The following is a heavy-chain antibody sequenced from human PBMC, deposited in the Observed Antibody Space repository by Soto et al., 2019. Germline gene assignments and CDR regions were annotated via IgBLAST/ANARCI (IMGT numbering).Heavy chain of an antibody. Sequence: QVQLVQSGAEVKKPGASVKVSCKASGYTFTSYAISWVRQAPGQGLEWMGWISAYNGNTNYAQQLQGRVTMTKVTSTSTGYMELRRLRSDDTAVYYCARDAPTEDYWGQGTLVTVSS. CDR1: GYTFTSYA. J-gene: IGHJ4*02. CDR2: ISAYNGNT. V-gene: IGHV1-18*01. CDR3: ARDAPTEDY.